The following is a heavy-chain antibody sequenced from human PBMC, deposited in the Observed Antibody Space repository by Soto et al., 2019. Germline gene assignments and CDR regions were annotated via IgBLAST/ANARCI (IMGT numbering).Heavy chain of an antibody. CDR3: AREGSAPYYPYGMDV. V-gene: IGHV1-18*01. Sequence: QVQLEQSGAEVKKPGDSMKVSCKASGYTFTTYGISWVRQAPGQGLEWMGWLNGYNGNTDDPQKLQGRVTMTTDTSTSTAYMALRSLRSDDTAVYYCAREGSAPYYPYGMDVWGQGTTVTVSS. CDR2: LNGYNGNT. D-gene: IGHD6-19*01. J-gene: IGHJ6*02. CDR1: GYTFTTYG.